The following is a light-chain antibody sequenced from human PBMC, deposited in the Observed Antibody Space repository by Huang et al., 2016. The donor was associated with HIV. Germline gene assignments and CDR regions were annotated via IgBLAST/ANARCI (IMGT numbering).Light chain of an antibody. CDR2: GAS. V-gene: IGKV3-20*01. CDR1: QSLSTSF. CDR3: QQYDRSPPT. Sequence: EIVLTQSPGTLFLFPGERATLSCRASQSLSTSFLAWYQQKPGQAPRLLIYGASSRATGIPDRFSGSGSGTDFTLTISRLEPEDFALYYCQQYDRSPPTFGPGTKVDIK. J-gene: IGKJ3*01.